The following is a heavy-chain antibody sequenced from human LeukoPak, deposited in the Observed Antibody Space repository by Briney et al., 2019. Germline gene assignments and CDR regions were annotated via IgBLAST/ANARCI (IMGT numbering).Heavy chain of an antibody. CDR3: AKAYAFVGANYFDY. Sequence: GGSLRLSRAASGFTFSSYGMHWVRQAPGKGLEWVAVIWYDGSNKYYADSVKGRFTISRDNSKNTLYLQIDNLRAEDAAIYYCAKAYAFVGANYFDYWGQGTLVTVSS. CDR1: GFTFSSYG. V-gene: IGHV3-33*06. D-gene: IGHD1-26*01. J-gene: IGHJ4*02. CDR2: IWYDGSNK.